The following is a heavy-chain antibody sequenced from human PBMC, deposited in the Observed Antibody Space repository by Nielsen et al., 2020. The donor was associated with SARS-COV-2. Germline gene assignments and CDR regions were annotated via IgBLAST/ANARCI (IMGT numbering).Heavy chain of an antibody. CDR3: ARDLWWELPDF. Sequence: ASVKVSCKASGYTFTNYGITWVRQAPGQGLEILGWISASSGNTNYAPKLLDRVTMTTDTSTSTAYIELRSLTYADTAVYYCARDLWWELPDFWGQGTLVTVSS. CDR2: ISASSGNT. J-gene: IGHJ4*02. D-gene: IGHD1-26*01. CDR1: GYTFTNYG. V-gene: IGHV1-18*01.